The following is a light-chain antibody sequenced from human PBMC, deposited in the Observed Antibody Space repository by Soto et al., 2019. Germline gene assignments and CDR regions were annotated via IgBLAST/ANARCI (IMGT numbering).Light chain of an antibody. CDR2: GNS. V-gene: IGLV1-40*01. Sequence: QSVLTQPPSVSGAPGQRVTISCTGSSSNIGAGYDVHWYQQLPGTAPKLLIYGNSNRPSGVPDRFSGSKSGTSASLAITGLQAEDEADYYCPSYDSSLSGLVFGGGTKLPS. CDR1: SSNIGAGYD. CDR3: PSYDSSLSGLV. J-gene: IGLJ2*01.